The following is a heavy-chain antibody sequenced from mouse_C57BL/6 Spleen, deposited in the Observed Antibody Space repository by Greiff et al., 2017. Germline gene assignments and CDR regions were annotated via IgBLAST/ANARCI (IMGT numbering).Heavy chain of an antibody. D-gene: IGHD1-3*01. J-gene: IGHJ2*01. V-gene: IGHV1-50*01. CDR3: ARSGFDY. CDR1: GYTFTSYW. Sequence: QVQLQQPGAELVKPGASVKLSCKASGYTFTSYWMQWVKQRPGQGLEWIGEIDPSDSYTNYNQKFKGKATLTVDTSSITAYMQLSSLTSEDSAVYYCARSGFDYWGQGTTLTVSS. CDR2: IDPSDSYT.